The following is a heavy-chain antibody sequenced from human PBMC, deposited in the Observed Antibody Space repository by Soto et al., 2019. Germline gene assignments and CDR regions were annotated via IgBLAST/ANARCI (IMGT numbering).Heavy chain of an antibody. CDR3: ARDLVPAALLGWFAP. CDR1: GGSISSYY. Sequence: SETLSLTCTVSGGSISSYYWSWIRQPPGKGLEWIGYIYYSGSTNYNPSLKSRVTISVDTSKNQFSLKLSSVTAADTAVYYCARDLVPAALLGWFAPWGQGTLVTV. D-gene: IGHD2-2*01. V-gene: IGHV4-59*01. J-gene: IGHJ5*02. CDR2: IYYSGST.